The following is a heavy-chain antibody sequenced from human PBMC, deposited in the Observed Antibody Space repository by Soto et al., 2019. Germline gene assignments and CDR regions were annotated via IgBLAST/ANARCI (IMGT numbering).Heavy chain of an antibody. D-gene: IGHD2-21*01. CDR1: GFSLSTSGVG. CDR3: AYSILGGPFDL. Sequence: SGPTLVNPTQTLTLTCTFSGFSLSTSGVGVGWIRQPPGKALEWLAIIYWDDDKRYSPFLKSGLTITKDTSKNQVVLTMTNVEPVDTATYYCAYSILGGPFDLWGQGTPVTGSS. V-gene: IGHV2-5*02. J-gene: IGHJ4*02. CDR2: IYWDDDK.